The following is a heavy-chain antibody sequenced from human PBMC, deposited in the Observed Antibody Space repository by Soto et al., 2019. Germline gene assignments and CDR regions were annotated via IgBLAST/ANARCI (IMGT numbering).Heavy chain of an antibody. Sequence: EVQLVESGGGLVQPGGSLRLSCAASEFTFSGRSVHWVRQAPGKGLVWVSGIDKVGTDSTYADSVKGRFTSSRDNATNTVYRQMISLSVEDRAVYYCARGWFGPDVWGKGTTVTVSS. D-gene: IGHD3-10*01. CDR3: ARGWFGPDV. CDR2: IDKVGTDS. CDR1: EFTFSGRS. V-gene: IGHV3-74*01. J-gene: IGHJ6*03.